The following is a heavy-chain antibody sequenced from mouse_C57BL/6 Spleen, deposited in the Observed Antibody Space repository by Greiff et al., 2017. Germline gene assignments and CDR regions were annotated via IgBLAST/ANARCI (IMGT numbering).Heavy chain of an antibody. CDR3: ARGSSYDVMDY. CDR1: GYSFTGYF. CDR2: INPYNGDT. J-gene: IGHJ4*01. V-gene: IGHV1-20*01. Sequence: DVQLQESGPELVKPGDSVKISCKASGYSFTGYFMNWVMQSHGKSLEWIGRINPYNGDTFYNQKFKGKATLTVDKSSSTAHMELRSLTSEDSAVYYCARGSSYDVMDYWGQGTSVTVSS. D-gene: IGHD1-1*01.